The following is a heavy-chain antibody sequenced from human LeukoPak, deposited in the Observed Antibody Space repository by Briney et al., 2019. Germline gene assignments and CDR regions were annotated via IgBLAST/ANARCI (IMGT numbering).Heavy chain of an antibody. V-gene: IGHV1-2*02. J-gene: IGHJ4*02. D-gene: IGHD3-10*01. CDR1: GYTFTGYY. Sequence: GASVKVSCKASGYTFTGYYMHWVRQAPGQGLEWMGWINPNSGGTNYAQKFQGRVTMTRDTSISIAYMELSRLRSDDTAVYYCARDLRLLWFGEDPRYYFDYWGQGTLVTVSS. CDR2: INPNSGGT. CDR3: ARDLRLLWFGEDPRYYFDY.